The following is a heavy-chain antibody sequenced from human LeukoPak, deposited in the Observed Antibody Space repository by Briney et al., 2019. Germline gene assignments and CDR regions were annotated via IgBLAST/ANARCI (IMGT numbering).Heavy chain of an antibody. D-gene: IGHD3-10*01. CDR1: GFIFSNYG. V-gene: IGHV3-30*02. CDR2: IRYDGSNK. CDR3: AKDYSKTSYYGSGTYYRPNWFDP. J-gene: IGHJ5*02. Sequence: GGSLRLSCTESGFIFSNYGMHWVRQAPGKGLEWVAFIRYDGSNKYYADSVKGRFTISRDNSKNTLYLQMNSLRAEDTAVYYCAKDYSKTSYYGSGTYYRPNWFDPWGQGTLVTVSS.